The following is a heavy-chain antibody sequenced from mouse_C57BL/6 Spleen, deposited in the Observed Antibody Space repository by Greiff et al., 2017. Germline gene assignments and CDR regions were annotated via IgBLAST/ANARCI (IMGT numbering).Heavy chain of an antibody. CDR3: ARANWVYYYAMDY. V-gene: IGHV5-16*01. D-gene: IGHD4-1*01. CDR1: GFTFSDYY. J-gene: IGHJ4*01. Sequence: VESEGGLVQPGSSMKLSCTASGFTFSDYYMAWVRQVPEKGLEWVANINYDGSSTYYLDSLKSRFIISRDNAKNILYLQMSSLKSEDTATYYCARANWVYYYAMDYWGQGTSVTVSS. CDR2: INYDGSST.